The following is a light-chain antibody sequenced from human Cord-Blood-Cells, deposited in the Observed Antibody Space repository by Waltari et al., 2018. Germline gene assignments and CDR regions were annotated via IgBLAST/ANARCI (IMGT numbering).Light chain of an antibody. J-gene: IGLJ3*02. CDR3: AAWDDSLNGLV. CDR2: SNN. V-gene: IGLV1-44*01. Sequence: QSVLTQPPSASGPPGQRVTISCSGSSSNIGSNPVNWYHPLPATAPKLLIYSNNQRPSGVPDRFSGSKSGTSASLAISGLQSEDEADYYWAAWDDSLNGLVFGGGTKLTVL. CDR1: SSNIGSNP.